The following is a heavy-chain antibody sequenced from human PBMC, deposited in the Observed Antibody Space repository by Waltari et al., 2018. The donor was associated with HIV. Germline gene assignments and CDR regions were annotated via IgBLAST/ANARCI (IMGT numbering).Heavy chain of an antibody. CDR2: IRSKAYGGTT. Sequence: EVQLVESGGGLVKPGRSLRLSCTASGFTFGDYAMSWFRQAPGKGLEWVGFIRSKAYGGTTEYAASVKGRFTISRDDSKSIAYLQMNSLKTEDTAVYYCTREIGGSYFDAFDIWGQGTMVTVSS. CDR3: TREIGGSYFDAFDI. V-gene: IGHV3-49*05. D-gene: IGHD1-26*01. CDR1: GFTFGDYA. J-gene: IGHJ3*02.